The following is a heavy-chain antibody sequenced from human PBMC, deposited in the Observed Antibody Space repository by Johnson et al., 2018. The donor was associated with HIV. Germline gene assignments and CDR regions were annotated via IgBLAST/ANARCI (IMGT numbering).Heavy chain of an antibody. CDR2: IRYDGSNK. D-gene: IGHD2-8*01. Sequence: QMLLVESGGGLVKPGGSLRLSCTASGFTFSSYGMHWVRQAPGKGLEWVAFIRYDGSNKYYADSVKGRFTISRDNSKNTLYLQMNSLRAEDTAVYYCAKGLVYADPDDAFDIWGQGTMVTVSS. V-gene: IGHV3-30*02. J-gene: IGHJ3*02. CDR1: GFTFSSYG. CDR3: AKGLVYADPDDAFDI.